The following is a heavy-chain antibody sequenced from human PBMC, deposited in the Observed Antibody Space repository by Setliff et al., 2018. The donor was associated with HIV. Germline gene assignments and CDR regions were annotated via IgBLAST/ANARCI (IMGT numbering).Heavy chain of an antibody. CDR3: AREGEGELPGY. J-gene: IGHJ4*02. V-gene: IGHV4-34*01. Sequence: PSETLSLTCAVYGGSFSGYYWSWIRQPPGKGLEWIGEINHSGSTFYSPSLKSRVTISVDTSKNQFSLKLSSVTAADTAVYYCAREGEGELPGYWGQGTLVTVSS. D-gene: IGHD1-7*01. CDR1: GGSFSGYY. CDR2: INHSGST.